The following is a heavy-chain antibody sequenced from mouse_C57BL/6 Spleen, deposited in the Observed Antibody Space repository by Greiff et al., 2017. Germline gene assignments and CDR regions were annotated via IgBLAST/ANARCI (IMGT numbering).Heavy chain of an antibody. D-gene: IGHD2-4*01. Sequence: QVQLKQSGPELVKPGASVKISCKASGYAFSSSWMNWVKQRPGKGLEWIGRIYPGDGDTNYNGKFKGKATLTADKSSSTAYMQLSSLTSEDSAVCFCARTSYDYDGSYWGQGTLVTVSA. J-gene: IGHJ3*01. CDR2: IYPGDGDT. CDR1: GYAFSSSW. V-gene: IGHV1-82*01. CDR3: ARTSYDYDGSY.